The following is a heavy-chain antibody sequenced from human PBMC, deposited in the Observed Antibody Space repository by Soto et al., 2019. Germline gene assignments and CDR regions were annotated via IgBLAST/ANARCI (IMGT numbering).Heavy chain of an antibody. CDR1: GGSISSGGYS. J-gene: IGHJ4*02. CDR3: AREAGWDSYIDY. V-gene: IGHV4-30-2*01. CDR2: IYHSGST. D-gene: IGHD1-26*01. Sequence: PSETLSLTCAVSGGSISSGGYSWSWIRQPPGKGLEWIGYIYHSGSTYYNPSLKSRVTISVDTSKNQFSLKLSSVTAADTAVYYCAREAGWDSYIDYWGQGTLVTVSS.